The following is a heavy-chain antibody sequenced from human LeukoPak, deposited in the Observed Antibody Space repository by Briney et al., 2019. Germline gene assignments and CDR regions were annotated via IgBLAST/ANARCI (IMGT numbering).Heavy chain of an antibody. J-gene: IGHJ4*02. V-gene: IGHV3-30*18. CDR2: ISYDGGNI. CDR1: IFSFSLYD. D-gene: IGHD3-10*01. CDR3: AKKAAAGIREGVDS. Sequence: GGSVRLSCSASIFSFSLYDIHWVPQAPDKGLEWVTVISYDGGNIYYADSVKGRFTISRDNSKNTLYLQMNDLKPADTAVYYCAKKAAAGIREGVDSWGQGTLLTVSS.